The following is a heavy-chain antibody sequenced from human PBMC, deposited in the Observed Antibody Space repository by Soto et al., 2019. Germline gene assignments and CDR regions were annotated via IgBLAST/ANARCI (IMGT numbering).Heavy chain of an antibody. Sequence: GGSLRLSCAASGFTFSSYGMHWVRQAPGKGLEWVAVIWYDGSNKYYVDSVKGRFTISRDNSKNTLYLQMNSLRVEDMAVYYCATSGLDYYDSSGYFAGFEYWGQGTLVTVSS. D-gene: IGHD3-22*01. J-gene: IGHJ4*02. CDR1: GFTFSSYG. CDR3: ATSGLDYYDSSGYFAGFEY. CDR2: IWYDGSNK. V-gene: IGHV3-33*01.